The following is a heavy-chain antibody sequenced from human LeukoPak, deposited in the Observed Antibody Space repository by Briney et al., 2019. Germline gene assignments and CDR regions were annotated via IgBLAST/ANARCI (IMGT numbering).Heavy chain of an antibody. D-gene: IGHD3-10*01. Sequence: PGGSLRLSCAASGFTFSSYGMHWVRQAPGKGLEWVAVISYDGSNKYYADSVKGRFTISRDNSKNTLYLQMNSLRAEDTAVYYCAKDSRGSGIGYMDVWGKGTTVTVSS. CDR3: AKDSRGSGIGYMDV. V-gene: IGHV3-30*18. CDR2: ISYDGSNK. CDR1: GFTFSSYG. J-gene: IGHJ6*03.